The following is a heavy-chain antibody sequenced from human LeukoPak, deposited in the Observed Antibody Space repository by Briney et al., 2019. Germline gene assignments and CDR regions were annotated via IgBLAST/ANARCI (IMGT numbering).Heavy chain of an antibody. D-gene: IGHD3-16*02. CDR3: ARNDYDYVWGSYRICDY. CDR2: ISSSGSTI. Sequence: GGSLRLSCAASGFTFSSYEMNWVRQAPGKGLEWVSYISSSGSTIYYADSVKGRFTISRDNAKNSLYLQMNSLRAEDTAVYYCARNDYDYVWGSYRICDYWGQGTLVTVSS. V-gene: IGHV3-48*03. CDR1: GFTFSSYE. J-gene: IGHJ4*02.